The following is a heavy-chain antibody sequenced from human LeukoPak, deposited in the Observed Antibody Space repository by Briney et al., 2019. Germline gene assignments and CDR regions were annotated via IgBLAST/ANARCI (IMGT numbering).Heavy chain of an antibody. CDR2: IYHSGST. V-gene: IGHV4-38-2*02. D-gene: IGHD2-2*01. CDR3: ARHLSGVPATGGLWYFDL. Sequence: SETLSLTCTVSGYSISSGYYWGWIRQPPGKGLEWIGSIYHSGSTYYNPSLKSRVTISVDTSKNQFSLKLSSVTAADTAVYYCARHLSGVPATGGLWYFDLWGRGTLVTVSS. CDR1: GYSISSGYY. J-gene: IGHJ2*01.